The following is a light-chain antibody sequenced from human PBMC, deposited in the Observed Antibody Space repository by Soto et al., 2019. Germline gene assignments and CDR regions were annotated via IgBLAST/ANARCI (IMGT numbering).Light chain of an antibody. CDR3: QHYNNWPPWIT. Sequence: EIVMTQSPATLSVSPGERATLSCRAGQSVSTNLAWYQQKPGQAPRLLIYGASTRATDIPDRFSGSGSGTEFTLTITSLQSEDFAVYYCQHYNNWPPWITFGQGTRLEIK. CDR2: GAS. J-gene: IGKJ5*01. CDR1: QSVSTN. V-gene: IGKV3-15*01.